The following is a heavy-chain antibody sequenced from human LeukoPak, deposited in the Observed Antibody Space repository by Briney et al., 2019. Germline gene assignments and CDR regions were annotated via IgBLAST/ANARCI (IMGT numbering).Heavy chain of an antibody. D-gene: IGHD2-2*02. CDR2: IWYDGSNK. V-gene: IGHV3-33*01. Sequence: GGSLRLSCAASGFTFSSYGMHWVRQAPGKGLEWVAVIWYDGSNKYYADSVKGRFTISRDNSKNTLYLQMNSPRAEDTAVYYCARGGYTASLDYWGQGTLVTVS. CDR3: ARGGYTASLDY. J-gene: IGHJ4*02. CDR1: GFTFSSYG.